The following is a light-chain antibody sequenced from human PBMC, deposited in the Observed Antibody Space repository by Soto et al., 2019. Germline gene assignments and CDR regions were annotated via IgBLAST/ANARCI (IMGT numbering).Light chain of an antibody. CDR1: QSISSW. V-gene: IGKV1-5*03. J-gene: IGKJ1*01. CDR3: QQYESFPRT. CDR2: KAS. Sequence: DIQMTQSPSTLSASVGDRVTITCRASQSISSWLAWYQQKPGKAPKLFIFKASTLESGVPSRFSGSGSGTEFTLSISSLQPDDFATYFCQQYESFPRTFGQGTKVEIK.